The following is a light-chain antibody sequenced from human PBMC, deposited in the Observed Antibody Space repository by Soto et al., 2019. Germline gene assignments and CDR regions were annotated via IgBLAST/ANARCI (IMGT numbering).Light chain of an antibody. J-gene: IGKJ5*01. V-gene: IGKV3-20*01. CDR1: QSVGSKY. CDR3: QQYGNSPRSIT. Sequence: IVLTQSPCTLSLSPGERATLSCRASQSVGSKYLAWYQQKPGQAPRLLIYGASSRATGVPDRFSGSGSGTDFTLTINRLEPEDFAVYYCQQYGNSPRSITFGQGTRLEIK. CDR2: GAS.